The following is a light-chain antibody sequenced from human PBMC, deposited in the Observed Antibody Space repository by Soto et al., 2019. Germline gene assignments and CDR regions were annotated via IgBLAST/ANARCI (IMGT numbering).Light chain of an antibody. V-gene: IGLV1-51*01. J-gene: IGLJ3*02. CDR2: DDN. Sequence: QSVLTQPPSVSAAPGQKVTISCSGSSSNIGGNSVSWYQQLPGTAPKLLIYDDNKRPSGIPDRFSGSKSGTSATLGITGFQTGDEADYYCGSCDSSLIAVFGGGTKVTVL. CDR1: SSNIGGNS. CDR3: GSCDSSLIAV.